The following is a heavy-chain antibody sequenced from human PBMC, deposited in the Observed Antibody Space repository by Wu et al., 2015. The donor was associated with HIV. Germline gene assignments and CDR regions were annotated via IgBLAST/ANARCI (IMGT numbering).Heavy chain of an antibody. V-gene: IGHV1-18*01. CDR2: IGVDNDNT. CDR1: GYTFTSSG. D-gene: IGHD2-2*02. CDR3: ARGPIGPAAIYWYFDL. J-gene: IGHJ2*01. Sequence: QVQLVQSGAEVKKPGASVKVSCKASGYTFTSSGISWVRQAPGQGLEWMGWIGVDNDNTNYAQKLQGRVTMTTDTSTSTVYMELRSLRSDDTAVYYCARGPIGPAAIYWYFDLWGRGTLVTVSS.